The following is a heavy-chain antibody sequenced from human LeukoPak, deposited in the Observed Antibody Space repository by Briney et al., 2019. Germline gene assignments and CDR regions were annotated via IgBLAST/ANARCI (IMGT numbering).Heavy chain of an antibody. J-gene: IGHJ3*02. CDR1: GFTFINAW. CDR3: TTEYEGSGSAFDI. V-gene: IGHV3-15*01. D-gene: IGHD1-26*01. CDR2: IKSRADGETT. Sequence: PGGSLRLSCAASGFTFINAWMSWVRQAPGKGLKWVGRIKSRADGETTDYAAPVKGRFTISRDNSKNTLQMNSLKIEDTAVYYCTTEYEGSGSAFDIWGQGTMVTVSS.